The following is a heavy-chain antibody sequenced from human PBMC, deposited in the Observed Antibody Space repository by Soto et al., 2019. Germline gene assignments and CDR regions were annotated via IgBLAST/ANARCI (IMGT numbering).Heavy chain of an antibody. CDR2: IVPSVDTT. Sequence: QVQLVQSGTEVKKPGASVKVSCKASGGTFSRSGFHWVRQAPGQGLEWMGMIVPSVDTTNYAQKFQARVTISADQFTSTVYMELRSLRSDDTAVYYCARCPQPPDTADPYAVDVWGQGTRLIVSS. CDR1: GGTFSRSG. V-gene: IGHV1-69*18. J-gene: IGHJ6*02. CDR3: ARCPQPPDTADPYAVDV. D-gene: IGHD5-18*01.